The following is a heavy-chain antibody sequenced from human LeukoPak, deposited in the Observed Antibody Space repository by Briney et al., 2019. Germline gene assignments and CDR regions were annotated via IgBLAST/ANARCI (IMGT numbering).Heavy chain of an antibody. CDR2: ISSSSSYI. CDR1: GFTFSRYN. CDR3: AREGSSITMVRGAKHYFDY. J-gene: IGHJ4*02. Sequence: GGALRLSCAASGFTFSRYNMNWVRQAPGKGLEWVSSISSSSSYIYYADSVKGRFTISRDNAKNSLYLQMNSLRAEDTAVYYCAREGSSITMVRGAKHYFDYWGQGTLVTVSS. V-gene: IGHV3-21*01. D-gene: IGHD3-10*01.